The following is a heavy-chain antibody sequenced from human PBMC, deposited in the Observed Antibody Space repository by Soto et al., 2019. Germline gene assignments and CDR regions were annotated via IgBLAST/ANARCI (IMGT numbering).Heavy chain of an antibody. CDR1: GFTFSSYW. V-gene: IGHV3-74*01. CDR2: LNSDGSST. D-gene: IGHD1-26*01. CDR3: ATSGKYHISWFDP. J-gene: IGHJ5*02. Sequence: EVQLVESGGGLFQPGGSLRLTCAASGFTFSSYWMHWVRPAPGQELVWVSRLNSDGSSTTYADSVKGRVTISRDNAKETLYRQKNSLTAEDTAVYYCATSGKYHISWFDPWCQGTMVTVSS.